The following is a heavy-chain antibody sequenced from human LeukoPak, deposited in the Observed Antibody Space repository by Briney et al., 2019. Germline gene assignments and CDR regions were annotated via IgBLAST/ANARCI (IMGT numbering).Heavy chain of an antibody. V-gene: IGHV3-21*01. CDR3: ARVSIFGVVIANDY. J-gene: IGHJ4*02. CDR1: GFTFGGYT. D-gene: IGHD3-16*02. CDR2: ITSGGDYM. Sequence: GGSLRLSCAASGFTFGGYTMSWVRQAPGKGLQWVSTITSGGDYMYYADPVKGRFTISRGDSKNSLYLHMNSLRAEDTAVYYRARVSIFGVVIANDYWGQGTVVTVSS.